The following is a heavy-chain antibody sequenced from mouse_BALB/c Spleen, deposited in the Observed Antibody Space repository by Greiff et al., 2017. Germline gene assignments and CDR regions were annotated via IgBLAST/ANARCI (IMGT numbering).Heavy chain of an antibody. CDR1: GFNIKDTY. D-gene: IGHD3-3*01. CDR2: IDPANGNT. CDR3: ATRAGIDYYAMDY. V-gene: IGHV14-3*02. J-gene: IGHJ4*01. Sequence: EVKLQESGAELVKPGASVKLSCTASGFNIKDTYMHWVKQRPEQGLEWIGRIDPANGNTKYDPKFQGKATITADTSSNTAYLQLSSLTSEDTAVYYCATRAGIDYYAMDYWGQGTSVTVSS.